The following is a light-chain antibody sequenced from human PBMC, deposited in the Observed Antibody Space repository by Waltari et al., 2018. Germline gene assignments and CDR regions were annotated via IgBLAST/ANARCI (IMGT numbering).Light chain of an antibody. V-gene: IGLV2-14*03. CDR1: SSDIGGYNY. Sequence: QSALTQPASVSGSPGQSITISCTGTSSDIGGYNYVSWYQQHPGKAPKLMIYDVSNRPSGVSNRFSVSKSGNTASLTISGLQAEDEADYYCSSYTSGSTLGVFGGGTKLTVL. CDR2: DVS. CDR3: SSYTSGSTLGV. J-gene: IGLJ2*01.